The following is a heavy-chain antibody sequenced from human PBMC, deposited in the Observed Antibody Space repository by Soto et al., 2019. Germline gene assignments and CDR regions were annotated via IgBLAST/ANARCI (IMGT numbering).Heavy chain of an antibody. CDR2: IYSGGST. D-gene: IGHD3-22*01. V-gene: IGHV3-53*04. CDR1: GFTVSSNY. Sequence: PGGSLRLSCAASGFTVSSNYMSWVRQAPGKGLEWVSVIYSGGSTYYADSVKGRFTISRHNSKNTLYLQMNSLRAEDTAVYYCARDQYYYDSSGYYYNDDYWGQGTLVTVSS. J-gene: IGHJ4*02. CDR3: ARDQYYYDSSGYYYNDDY.